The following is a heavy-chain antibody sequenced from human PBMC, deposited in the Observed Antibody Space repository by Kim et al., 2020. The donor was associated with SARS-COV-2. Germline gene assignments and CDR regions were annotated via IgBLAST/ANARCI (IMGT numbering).Heavy chain of an antibody. Sequence: GGSLRLSCSASGFTFSSYAMHWVRQAPGKGLECVSAISSNGGSTYYADSVKGRFTISRDNSKNTLYLQMSSLRAEDTAVYYCARDVVPADSAADAFDIWGRGTMVTVSS. CDR2: ISSNGGST. D-gene: IGHD2-2*01. CDR3: ARDVVPADSAADAFDI. V-gene: IGHV3-64D*09. CDR1: GFTFSSYA. J-gene: IGHJ3*02.